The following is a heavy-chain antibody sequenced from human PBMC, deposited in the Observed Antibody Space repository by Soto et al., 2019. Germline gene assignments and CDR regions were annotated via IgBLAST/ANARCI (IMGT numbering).Heavy chain of an antibody. D-gene: IGHD2-15*01. J-gene: IGHJ3*01. CDR2: IYHTLNT. CDR1: GVSIGSHF. CDR3: ARLQYRVLSAVDT. Sequence: ETLSLTCSVSGVSIGSHFCNWIRQAPGKGPELVGDIYHTLNTNYNPALKLRVTISMDTSNNQLSLQLSYVTAADRAVYYCARLQYRVLSAVDTWGQGTVV. V-gene: IGHV4-59*11.